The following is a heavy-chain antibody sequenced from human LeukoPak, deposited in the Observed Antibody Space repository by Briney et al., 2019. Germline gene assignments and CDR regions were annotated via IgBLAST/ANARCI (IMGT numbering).Heavy chain of an antibody. Sequence: PSETLSLTCTVSGGSISSYHMSWIRQPAGKGLEWIGRIYSSGNTNYSPSLKSRVTMSVDTSKNQFSLKLSSVTAADTALYYCARATSGTYYYFDSWGRGTLVSVSS. J-gene: IGHJ4*02. CDR3: ARATSGTYYYFDS. CDR1: GGSISSYH. D-gene: IGHD3-10*01. V-gene: IGHV4-4*07. CDR2: IYSSGNT.